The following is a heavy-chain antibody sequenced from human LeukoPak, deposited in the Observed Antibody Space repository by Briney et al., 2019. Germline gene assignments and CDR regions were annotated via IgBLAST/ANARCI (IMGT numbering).Heavy chain of an antibody. Sequence: GGSLRLSCIASGFTFSNYGMSWVRQAPGKGLEWVSIISGSGDRTLHADSVKGRFTVSRDNSKNTVYLQMNSLRAEDTAVYYCARPAQQLVPWCFDLWGRGTLVTVSS. D-gene: IGHD6-13*01. CDR2: ISGSGDRT. CDR1: GFTFSNYG. CDR3: ARPAQQLVPWCFDL. V-gene: IGHV3-23*01. J-gene: IGHJ2*01.